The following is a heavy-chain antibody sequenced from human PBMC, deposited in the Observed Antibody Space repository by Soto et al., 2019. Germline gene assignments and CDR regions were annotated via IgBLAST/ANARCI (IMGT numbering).Heavy chain of an antibody. V-gene: IGHV4-59*01. J-gene: IGHJ4*02. CDR1: GGSISSYY. CDR3: ARHPGYYDILTGYTTYYFDY. CDR2: IYYSGST. D-gene: IGHD3-9*01. Sequence: SETLSLTCXVSGGSISSYYWSWIRQPPGKGLEWIGYIYYSGSTNYNPSLKSRVTISVDTSKNQFSLKLSSVTAADTAVYYCARHPGYYDILTGYTTYYFDYWGQGILVTVSS.